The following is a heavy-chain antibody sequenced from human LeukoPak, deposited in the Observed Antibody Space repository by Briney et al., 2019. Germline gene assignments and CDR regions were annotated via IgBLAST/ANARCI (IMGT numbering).Heavy chain of an antibody. V-gene: IGHV3-23*01. Sequence: GGSLRLSCAASGFTFSSYGMNWVRQAPGKGLEWVSAISGSGGSTYYADSVKGRFTISRDNSKNTLYLQMNSLRAEDTAVYYCAKVRWDAYYYGMDVWGQGTTVTVSS. J-gene: IGHJ6*02. CDR2: ISGSGGST. CDR3: AKVRWDAYYYGMDV. D-gene: IGHD1-26*01. CDR1: GFTFSSYG.